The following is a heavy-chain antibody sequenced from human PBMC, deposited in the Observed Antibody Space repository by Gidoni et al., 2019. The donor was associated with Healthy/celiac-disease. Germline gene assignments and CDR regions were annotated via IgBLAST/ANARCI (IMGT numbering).Heavy chain of an antibody. CDR2: IIPIFGTA. V-gene: IGHV1-69*01. D-gene: IGHD3-22*01. Sequence: QVQLVQSGAEVKKPGSSVKVSCKASGGTFSSYAISWVRQTPGQGLEWMGGIIPIFGTANYAQKFQGRVTITADESTSTAYMELSSLRSEDTAVYYCARDHDYYDSSGHDYWGQGTLVTVSS. J-gene: IGHJ4*02. CDR3: ARDHDYYDSSGHDY. CDR1: GGTFSSYA.